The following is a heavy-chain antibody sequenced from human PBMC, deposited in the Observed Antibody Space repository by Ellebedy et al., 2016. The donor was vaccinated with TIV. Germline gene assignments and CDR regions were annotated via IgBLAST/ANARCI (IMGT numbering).Heavy chain of an antibody. D-gene: IGHD2-21*01. CDR3: ARVRFGDTAVDY. V-gene: IGHV3-13*01. Sequence: GESLKISCAASGFTFSSYDMHWVRQGTGKGLEWVSAIGTAGATYYPGSVKGRFTISRENAKNSLYLQITSLRAEDTAVYYCARVRFGDTAVDYWGQGTLVTVSS. J-gene: IGHJ4*03. CDR1: GFTFSSYD. CDR2: IGTAGAT.